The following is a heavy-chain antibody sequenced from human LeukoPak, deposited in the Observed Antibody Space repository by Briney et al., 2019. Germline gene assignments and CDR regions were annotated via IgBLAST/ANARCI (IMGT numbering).Heavy chain of an antibody. V-gene: IGHV3-30*03. D-gene: IGHD5-12*01. CDR3: ARDRDYWGYGGMDV. J-gene: IGHJ6*02. CDR2: IAYDGSNE. Sequence: GRSLRLSCEASGFNFNNFAFHWVRQTPGRGLECVAVIAYDGSNEYYADSEKGRFTFSRDNSKNTVYLQMNNVRPEDTAVYFCARDRDYWGYGGMDVWGRGTTVIVSS. CDR1: GFNFNNFA.